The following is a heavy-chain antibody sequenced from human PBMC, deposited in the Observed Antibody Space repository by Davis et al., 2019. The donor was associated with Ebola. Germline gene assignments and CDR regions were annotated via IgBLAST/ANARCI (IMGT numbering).Heavy chain of an antibody. CDR2: IIPILGIA. V-gene: IGHV1-69*10. D-gene: IGHD3-22*01. CDR3: AAGTMIVAFDI. J-gene: IGHJ3*02. Sequence: SVKVSCKASGGTFSSYAISWVRQAPGQGLEWMGGIIPILGIANYAQKFQGRVTITADESTSTAYMELSSLRSEDTAVYYCAAGTMIVAFDIWGQGTMVTVSS. CDR1: GGTFSSYA.